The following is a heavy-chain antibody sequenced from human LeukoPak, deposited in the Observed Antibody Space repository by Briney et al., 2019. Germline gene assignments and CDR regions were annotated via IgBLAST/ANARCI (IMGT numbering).Heavy chain of an antibody. J-gene: IGHJ4*02. Sequence: PSETLSLTCTVSGGSISSYYWNWIRQPPGKGLEWIGYIYYSGSTNYNPSLKSRVTISVDTSKNQFSLKLRSVTAADTAVYYCARVTGYMIEDYFDYWGKGILVTVSS. CDR2: IYYSGST. V-gene: IGHV4-59*01. D-gene: IGHD3-9*01. CDR1: GGSISSYY. CDR3: ARVTGYMIEDYFDY.